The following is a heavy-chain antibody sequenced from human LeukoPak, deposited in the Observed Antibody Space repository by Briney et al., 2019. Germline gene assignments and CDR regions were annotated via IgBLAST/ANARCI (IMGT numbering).Heavy chain of an antibody. CDR1: VFTFSTYA. CDR2: IRGSGSDT. J-gene: IGHJ4*02. V-gene: IGHV3-23*01. D-gene: IGHD5-12*01. Sequence: PGGSLRLSCAASVFTFSTYAMSSGRQAPGKGLEWVSAIRGSGSDTYYADSVKGRFTISRDNSKNTLHLQINSLRAEDTAIYYCAKTSRVNSAYDSPFDYWGQGTLVTVSS. CDR3: AKTSRVNSAYDSPFDY.